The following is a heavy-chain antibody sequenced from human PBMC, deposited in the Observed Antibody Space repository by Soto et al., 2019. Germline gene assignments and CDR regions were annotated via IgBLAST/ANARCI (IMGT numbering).Heavy chain of an antibody. D-gene: IGHD3-16*01. CDR1: GYTFTNYA. V-gene: IGHV1-3*05. J-gene: IGHJ4*02. CDR3: ARGGGGLRLGELPFFDY. CDR2: INSANGNT. Sequence: QVHLVQSGAEEKRPGASVKVSCKASGYTFTNYAIHWVRQAPGQRLEWMGWINSANGNTQYSQKLQGRLTITRDTSASTGTMDLSSLRSEDTAVYYCARGGGGLRLGELPFFDYWGQGTLVTVSS.